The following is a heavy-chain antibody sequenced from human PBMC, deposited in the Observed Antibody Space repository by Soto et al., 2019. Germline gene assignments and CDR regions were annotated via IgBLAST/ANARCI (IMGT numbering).Heavy chain of an antibody. J-gene: IGHJ4*02. CDR2: ISHSGTT. Sequence: QVQLQESGPGLVMPSGTLSLTCAVSGASISSSDWWNWVRQPPGKGLAWIGEISHSGTTIYNPSLKSRVTISVDESQTHFSLRLTSVTAADTAVYFCARDFKAPNDAWAFDYWGQGALVTVSS. CDR1: GASISSSDW. D-gene: IGHD3-16*01. V-gene: IGHV4-4*02. CDR3: ARDFKAPNDAWAFDY.